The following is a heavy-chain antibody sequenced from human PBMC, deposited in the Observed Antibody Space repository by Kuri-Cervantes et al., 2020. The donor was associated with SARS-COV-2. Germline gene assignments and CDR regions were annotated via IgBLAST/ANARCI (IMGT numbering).Heavy chain of an antibody. V-gene: IGHV3-30*03. CDR2: ISYSETTL. CDR1: GFTFDDYA. D-gene: IGHD1-14*01. CDR3: ARETPEHSSSWFDS. Sequence: GESLKISCAASGFTFDDYAMHWVRQAPGKGLEWLSTISYSETTLYADSVKGRFTTSRDNSNNRLFLEMNNLGPQDTAVYFCARETPEHSSSWFDSWGQGSLVTVSS. J-gene: IGHJ5*01.